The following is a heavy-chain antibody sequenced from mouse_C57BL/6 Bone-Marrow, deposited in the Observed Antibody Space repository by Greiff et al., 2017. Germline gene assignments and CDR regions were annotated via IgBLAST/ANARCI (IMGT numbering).Heavy chain of an antibody. CDR3: SRHERYYDYEEYFDY. J-gene: IGHJ2*01. CDR2: FYPGSGSI. Sequence: QVQLQQSGAELVKPGASVKLSCKASGYIFTEYTIHWVKQRSGQGLEWIGWFYPGSGSIKYNERFKDKATLTTDKSYNTVYMELSRLTSEDSAVYFCSRHERYYDYEEYFDYWGQGATLTVSS. CDR1: GYIFTEYT. D-gene: IGHD2-4*01. V-gene: IGHV1-62-2*01.